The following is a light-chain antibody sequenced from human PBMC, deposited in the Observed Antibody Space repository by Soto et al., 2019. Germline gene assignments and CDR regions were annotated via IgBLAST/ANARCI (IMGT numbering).Light chain of an antibody. CDR3: CSYAGNSLWV. CDR2: DVS. V-gene: IGLV2-11*01. Sequence: QSALTQPRSVSGSPGQSVTISCTGTSSDVGGYNYVSWYQQHPGKAPKLMIYDVSKWPSGVPDRFSGSKSGNTASLTISGLLAEDEAAYYCCSYAGNSLWVFGGGTKLTVL. J-gene: IGLJ3*02. CDR1: SSDVGGYNY.